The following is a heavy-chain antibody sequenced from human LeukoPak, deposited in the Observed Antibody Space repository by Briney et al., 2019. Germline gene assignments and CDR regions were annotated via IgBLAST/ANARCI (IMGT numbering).Heavy chain of an antibody. V-gene: IGHV4-34*01. J-gene: IGHJ4*02. CDR2: INHSGST. CDR1: GGSFSGYY. CDR3: ARGVERYYFDY. Sequence: TSETLSLTCAVYGGSFSGYYWSWIRQPPGKGLEWIGEINHSGSTNYNPSLKSRVTISVDTSKNQFSLKLSSVIAADTAVYYCARGVERYYFDYRGQGTLVTVSS.